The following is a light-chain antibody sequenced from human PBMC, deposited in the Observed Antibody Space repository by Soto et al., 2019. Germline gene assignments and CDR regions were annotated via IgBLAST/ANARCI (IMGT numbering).Light chain of an antibody. CDR3: RSYAGRTLYV. Sequence: QSVLTQPPSVSAAPGQTVTISCSGSSSNIGNNYVSWYQQVPGAAPKLLIHEVTKRPSGVPDRFSGSKSGNAASLTVSGLQAEDEADYYCRSYAGRTLYVFGTGTKVTVL. CDR1: SSNIGNNY. CDR2: EVT. J-gene: IGLJ1*01. V-gene: IGLV2-8*01.